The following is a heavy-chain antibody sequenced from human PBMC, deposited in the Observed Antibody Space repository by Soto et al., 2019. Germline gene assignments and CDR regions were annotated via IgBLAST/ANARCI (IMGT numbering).Heavy chain of an antibody. CDR2: IIPILGIA. J-gene: IGHJ4*02. D-gene: IGHD2-15*01. Sequence: QVQLVQSGAEVKKPGSSVKVSCKASGGTFSSYTISWVRQAPGQGLEWMGRIIPILGIANYAQKFQGRVTITADKSTRTAYMELSSLRSEDTAVYYCASTQGRTVVTGLWGQGTLVTVSS. V-gene: IGHV1-69*02. CDR1: GGTFSSYT. CDR3: ASTQGRTVVTGL.